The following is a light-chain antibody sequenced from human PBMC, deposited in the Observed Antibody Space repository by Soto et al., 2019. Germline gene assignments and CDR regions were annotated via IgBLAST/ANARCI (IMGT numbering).Light chain of an antibody. CDR2: DVS. J-gene: IGLJ3*02. Sequence: QSALTQPRSVSGSPGQSVTISCTGTSSDVGHYNYVSWYQQHPGKAPTLMIFDVSQRPSGVPDRVSGSKSGNTASLTISGLQADDEAEYYCCSYGGSYTWVFGGGTQRTGL. CDR1: SSDVGHYNY. CDR3: CSYGGSYTWV. V-gene: IGLV2-11*01.